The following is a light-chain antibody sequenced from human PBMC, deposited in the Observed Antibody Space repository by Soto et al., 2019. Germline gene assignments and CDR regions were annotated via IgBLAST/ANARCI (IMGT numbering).Light chain of an antibody. J-gene: IGKJ5*01. V-gene: IGKV3-20*01. CDR1: QSVSSSY. CDR2: GAS. CDR3: QQYGSSKIT. Sequence: EIVLTQSPGTLSLSPGERATLSCRASQSVSSSYLAWYQQKPGQAPRLLIYGASNRATGIPDRFSGSGSGTDSTLTISRLEPEDFAVYYCQQYGSSKITFGQGTRLEIK.